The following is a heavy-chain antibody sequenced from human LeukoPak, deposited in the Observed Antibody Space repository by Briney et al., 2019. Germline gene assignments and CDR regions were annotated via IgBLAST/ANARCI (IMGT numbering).Heavy chain of an antibody. V-gene: IGHV3-21*01. CDR1: GFTFSRYS. D-gene: IGHD5-18*01. Sequence: GGSLRLSCAASGFTFSRYSMNWVRQTPGKGLEWVSSISSSTYIYYAVSVKGRFTISRDNAKNSLFLQMNSLRAEDTAVYYCAREPTAMILWGQGTLVTVSS. CDR2: ISSSTYI. CDR3: AREPTAMIL. J-gene: IGHJ4*02.